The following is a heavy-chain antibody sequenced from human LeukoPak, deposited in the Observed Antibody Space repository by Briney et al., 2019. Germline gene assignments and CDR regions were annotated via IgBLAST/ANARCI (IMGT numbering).Heavy chain of an antibody. CDR1: GGSISGYY. CDR3: SRANDITGWFDP. D-gene: IGHD3-9*01. V-gene: IGHV4-59*12. CDR2: LHCSGST. J-gene: IGHJ5*02. Sequence: KSSETLSLTCTVSGGSISGYYWSWIRQPPGKGLEWIGYLHCSGSTNYNPSLKSRVTISVDTSKNQFSLKLNSVTAADTAVYYCSRANDITGWFDPWGQGTLVTVSS.